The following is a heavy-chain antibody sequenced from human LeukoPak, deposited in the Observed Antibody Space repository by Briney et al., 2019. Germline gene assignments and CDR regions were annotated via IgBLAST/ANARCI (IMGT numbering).Heavy chain of an antibody. J-gene: IGHJ4*02. CDR2: ISTSSIYI. Sequence: GGSLRLPCSASGFTFNTYSMNWVRQAPGKGLEWVSSISTSSIYIYYADSLKGRFTISRDNAKNSLYLQMNSLRAEDTALYYCAKDMAGGGWFGEWAFDYWGQGTLVTVSS. V-gene: IGHV3-21*04. D-gene: IGHD3-10*01. CDR1: GFTFNTYS. CDR3: AKDMAGGGWFGEWAFDY.